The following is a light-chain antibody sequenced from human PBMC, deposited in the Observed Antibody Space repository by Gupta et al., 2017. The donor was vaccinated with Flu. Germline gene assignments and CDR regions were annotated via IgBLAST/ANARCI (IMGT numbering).Light chain of an antibody. V-gene: IGLV2-23*01. J-gene: IGLJ2*01. CDR1: SSDVGSYNI. Sequence: QSALTQPASVSGSPGPSITISCTGTSSDVGSYNIVSWYRQHPGKAPKLLIYEGTKRPSGVSNRFSGSQSGNTASLTISGLQAEDEADYYCCSYATIVLFGGGTKLTVL. CDR2: EGT. CDR3: CSYATIVL.